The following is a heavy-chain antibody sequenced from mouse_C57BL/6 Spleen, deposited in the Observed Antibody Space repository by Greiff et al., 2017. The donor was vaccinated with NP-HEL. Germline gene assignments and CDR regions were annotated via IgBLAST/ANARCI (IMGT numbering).Heavy chain of an antibody. CDR1: GYSITSGYY. D-gene: IGHD2-5*01. CDR2: ISYDGSN. Sequence: EVQLQESGPGLVKPSQSLSLTCSVTGYSITSGYYWNWIRQFPGNKLEWMGYISYDGSNNYNPSLKNRISITRDTSKNQFFLKLNSVTTEDTATYYCARDLGPYYSSFDYWGQGTTLTVSS. CDR3: ARDLGPYYSSFDY. J-gene: IGHJ2*01. V-gene: IGHV3-6*01.